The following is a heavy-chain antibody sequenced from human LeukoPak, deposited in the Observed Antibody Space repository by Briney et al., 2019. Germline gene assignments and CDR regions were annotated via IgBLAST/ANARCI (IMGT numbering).Heavy chain of an antibody. CDR2: IYYSGST. V-gene: IGHV4-59*12. J-gene: IGHJ5*02. D-gene: IGHD3-10*01. CDR3: ARYRRRLWFGESEMGWFDP. CDR1: GGSISSYY. Sequence: SETLSLTCTVSGGSISSYYWSWIRQPPGKGLEWIGYIYYSGSTNYNPSLKSRVTISVDTSKNQFSLKLSSVTAADTAVYYCARYRRRLWFGESEMGWFDPWGQGTLVTVSS.